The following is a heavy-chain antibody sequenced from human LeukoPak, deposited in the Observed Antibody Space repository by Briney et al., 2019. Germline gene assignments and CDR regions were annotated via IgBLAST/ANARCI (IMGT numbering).Heavy chain of an antibody. D-gene: IGHD3/OR15-3a*01. CDR1: GFTVSSNS. J-gene: IGHJ4*02. CDR3: ARDGHRDYFDY. V-gene: IGHV3-53*01. CDR2: IYSDNT. Sequence: GGSLRLSCTVSGFTVSSNSMSWVRQAPGKGLEWVSFIYSDNTHYSDSVKGRFTISRDNAKNSLYLQMNSLRAEDTAVYYCARDGHRDYFDYWGQGTLVTVSS.